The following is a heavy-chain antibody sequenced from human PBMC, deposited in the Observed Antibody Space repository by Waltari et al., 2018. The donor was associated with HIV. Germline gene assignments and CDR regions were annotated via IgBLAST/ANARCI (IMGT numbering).Heavy chain of an antibody. D-gene: IGHD3-10*01. Sequence: QVQLQQWGAGLLKPSETLSLTCAVYGGSFSGYYWSWIRQPPGKGLEWIGEINHSGSTNDNPSLKSRVTISVDTSKNQFSLKLSSVTAADTAVYYCARSGIDIPLSGMDVWGQGTTVTVSS. CDR3: ARSGIDIPLSGMDV. CDR1: GGSFSGYY. J-gene: IGHJ6*02. V-gene: IGHV4-34*01. CDR2: INHSGST.